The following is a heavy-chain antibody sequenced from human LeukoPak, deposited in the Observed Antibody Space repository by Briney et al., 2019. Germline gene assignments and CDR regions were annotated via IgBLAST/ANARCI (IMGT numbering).Heavy chain of an antibody. J-gene: IGHJ4*02. D-gene: IGHD3-9*01. CDR2: ISGSGGST. V-gene: IGHV3-23*01. Sequence: GGSLRLSCAVSGFTFSSYAMSWVRQAPGKGLEWVSAISGSGGSTYYADSVKGRFTISRDNSKNTLYLQMNSLRAEDTAVYYCAKLRLPYYDILTGFDYWGQGTLVTVSS. CDR3: AKLRLPYYDILTGFDY. CDR1: GFTFSSYA.